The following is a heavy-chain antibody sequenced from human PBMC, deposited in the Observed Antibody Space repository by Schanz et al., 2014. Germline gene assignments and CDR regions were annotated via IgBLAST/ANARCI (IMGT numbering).Heavy chain of an antibody. J-gene: IGHJ6*02. CDR1: GYTLSKLS. V-gene: IGHV1-2*02. CDR3: ARDGGGPTVTTGYYGMDV. D-gene: IGHD4-17*01. CDR2: ISANSGGT. Sequence: QVPLVQSGAEVKKAGASVKVSCKVSGYTLSKLSIHWVRQAPGKGLEWMGWISANSGGTDYAQKFQGRVTMTSDTSISTAYMVLSRLRSDDTAIYYCARDGGGPTVTTGYYGMDVWGQGTTVTVSS.